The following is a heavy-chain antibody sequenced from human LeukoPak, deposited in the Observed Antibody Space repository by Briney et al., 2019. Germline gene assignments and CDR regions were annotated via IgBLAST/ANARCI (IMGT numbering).Heavy chain of an antibody. CDR2: IYYSGST. Sequence: KPSETLSLTCTVSGGSFSSRSYYWGWIRQPPGKGLEWIGIIYYSGSTYYNPSLKSRVTISGDTSKNQFSLKLRSVTAADTAVYYCARELENTIFGVVSRWFDPWGQGTQVTVSS. J-gene: IGHJ5*02. CDR1: GGSFSSRSYY. V-gene: IGHV4-39*07. CDR3: ARELENTIFGVVSRWFDP. D-gene: IGHD3-3*01.